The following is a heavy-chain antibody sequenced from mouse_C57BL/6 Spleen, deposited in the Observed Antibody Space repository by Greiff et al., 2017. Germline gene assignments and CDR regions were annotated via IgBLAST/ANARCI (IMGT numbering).Heavy chain of an antibody. CDR3: ARSSPFAY. V-gene: IGHV1-69*01. Sequence: QVQLQQPGAELVMPGASVKLSCKASGYTFTSYWMHWVKQRPGQGLEWIGEIDPSDSYTNYNQTFKGKSTLTVDKSSSTAYMQLSSLTSEDSAVYYCARSSPFAYWGQGTLVTVSA. J-gene: IGHJ3*01. CDR2: IDPSDSYT. CDR1: GYTFTSYW. D-gene: IGHD1-1*01.